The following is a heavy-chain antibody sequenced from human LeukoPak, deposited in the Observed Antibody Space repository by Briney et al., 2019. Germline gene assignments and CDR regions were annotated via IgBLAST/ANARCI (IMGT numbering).Heavy chain of an antibody. J-gene: IGHJ4*02. V-gene: IGHV4-59*08. CDR3: ARRRGWKQQLVYFDY. Sequence: SETLSLTCTVSGGSITSYYWSWIRQSPGKGLEWIGYLYHSGTPRYNPSLKSRVTISADTSKNQFFPNLNSTTGADTAVYYCARRRGWKQQLVYFDYWGQGTLATVSS. CDR1: GGSITSYY. D-gene: IGHD6-13*01. CDR2: LYHSGTP.